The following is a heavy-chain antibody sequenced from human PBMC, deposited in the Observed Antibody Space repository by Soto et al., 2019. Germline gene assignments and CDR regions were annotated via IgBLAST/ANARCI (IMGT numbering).Heavy chain of an antibody. CDR2: IYTSGRT. CDR1: GGSISSYY. V-gene: IGHV4-4*07. Sequence: NLSLTCTVSGGSISSYYWSWIRQAAGKGLEWIGRIYTSGRTNYNPSLKSRVTMSVDTSKNRFSLKLSSVTAADTAVYYCARDRDFWSGYSPYCYGIDVWGQGT. CDR3: ARDRDFWSGYSPYCYGIDV. D-gene: IGHD3-3*01. J-gene: IGHJ6*02.